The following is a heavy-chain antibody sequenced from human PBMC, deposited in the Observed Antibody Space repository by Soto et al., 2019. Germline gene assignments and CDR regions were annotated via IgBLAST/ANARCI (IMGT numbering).Heavy chain of an antibody. Sequence: QVQLQESGPGLVKPSQTLSLTCTVSGGSISSGGYYWNWIRHHPGTGLEWIGYISFRGSTYYNPSLSSRVTISADTSKNQFSLRLSSVTAADTALYYCARGCNFHDASGYSDFDYWGQGTLVTVSS. CDR2: ISFRGST. CDR1: GGSISSGGYY. J-gene: IGHJ4*02. CDR3: ARGCNFHDASGYSDFDY. V-gene: IGHV4-31*03. D-gene: IGHD3-22*01.